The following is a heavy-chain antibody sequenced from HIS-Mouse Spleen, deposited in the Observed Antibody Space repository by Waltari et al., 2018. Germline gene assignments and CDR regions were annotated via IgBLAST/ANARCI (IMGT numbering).Heavy chain of an antibody. CDR1: GGSISSSRYY. CDR3: AREIPYSSSWYDWYFDL. Sequence: QLQLQESGPGLVKPSETLSLTCNVPGGSISSSRYYWGWIRQPPGKGLEWSGSIYYSGSTYYNPSLKSRVTISVDTSKNQFSLKLSSVTAADTAVYYCAREIPYSSSWYDWYFDLWGRGTLVTVSS. J-gene: IGHJ2*01. CDR2: IYYSGST. D-gene: IGHD6-13*01. V-gene: IGHV4-39*07.